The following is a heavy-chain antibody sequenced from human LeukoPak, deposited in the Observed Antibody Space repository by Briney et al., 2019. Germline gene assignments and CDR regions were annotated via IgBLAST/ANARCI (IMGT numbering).Heavy chain of an antibody. V-gene: IGHV1-18*01. D-gene: IGHD1-14*01. CDR2: ISAYNGNT. J-gene: IGHJ6*03. Sequence: EASVKVSCKASGYTFTSYGISWVRQAPGQGLEWMGWISAYNGNTNYAQKLQGRVTITTDTSTSTAYMELRSLRSDDTAVYYCARTTLNGKYYYYYMDVWGKGTTVTISS. CDR1: GYTFTSYG. CDR3: ARTTLNGKYYYYYMDV.